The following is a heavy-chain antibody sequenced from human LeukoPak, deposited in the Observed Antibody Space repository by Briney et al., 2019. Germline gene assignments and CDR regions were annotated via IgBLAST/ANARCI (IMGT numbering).Heavy chain of an antibody. J-gene: IGHJ4*02. Sequence: PGGSLRLSCAASGFTFSSYAISWVRRAPGRGLEWVSVISDSGDSTSYADSVKGRSTISRDNSKSTLFLQMNSLRAEDTAEYYCARDACLRTGDGCYVDYWGQGTLVTVSS. D-gene: IGHD2-21*01. CDR2: ISDSGDST. CDR3: ARDACLRTGDGCYVDY. V-gene: IGHV3-23*01. CDR1: GFTFSSYA.